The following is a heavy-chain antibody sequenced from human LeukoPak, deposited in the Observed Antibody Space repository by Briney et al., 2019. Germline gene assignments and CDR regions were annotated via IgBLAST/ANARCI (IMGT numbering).Heavy chain of an antibody. CDR2: ISSDGTNT. CDR3: ARDGPHYDLDV. J-gene: IGHJ6*03. CDR1: GFTFSVFG. V-gene: IGHV3-33*01. Sequence: GGSLRLSCAASGFTFSVFGLHWIRQAPGKSLEWVAFISSDGTNTYYVESVKGRFTISRDFSKNSLYLQMHSLRAEDTAVYYCARDGPHYDLDVWGVGTTLTVSS.